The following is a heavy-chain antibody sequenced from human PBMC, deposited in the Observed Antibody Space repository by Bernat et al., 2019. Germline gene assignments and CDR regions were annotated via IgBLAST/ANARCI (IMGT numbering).Heavy chain of an antibody. CDR3: AITEGLY. CDR2: IYSDDNT. Sequence: EVRLVESGGGLIQPGGSLRLSCPASGFTVSSDYMSWVRQAPGKGLEWVSVIYSDDNTYYADSVKGRFTISRDNSKNTLYLQMNSLRVEDTAVYYCAITEGLYWGQGALVTVSS. CDR1: GFTVSSDY. V-gene: IGHV3-53*01. J-gene: IGHJ4*02.